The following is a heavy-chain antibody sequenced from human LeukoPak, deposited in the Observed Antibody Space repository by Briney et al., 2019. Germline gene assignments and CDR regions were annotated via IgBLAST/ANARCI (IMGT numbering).Heavy chain of an antibody. V-gene: IGHV1-8*02. CDR2: VHPNSGNT. D-gene: IGHD1-14*01. J-gene: IGHJ5*02. CDR1: GYTFTSYY. Sequence: ASVKVSCKASGYTFTSYYVHWVRQAAGQGLEWMGWVHPNSGNTAYAQKFQGRVTMTRDTSISTAYMELSGLRFDDTAVYFCARGPRNDPWGQGTLVTVSS. CDR3: ARGPRNDP.